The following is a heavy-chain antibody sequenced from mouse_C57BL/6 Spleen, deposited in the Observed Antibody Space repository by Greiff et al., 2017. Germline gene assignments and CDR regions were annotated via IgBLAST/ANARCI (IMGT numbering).Heavy chain of an antibody. CDR2: INPYNGGT. CDR3: ATRLRDAMDY. CDR1: GYTFTDYY. J-gene: IGHJ4*01. V-gene: IGHV1-19*01. D-gene: IGHD2-2*01. Sequence: EVQLQQSGPVLVKPGASVKMSCKASGYTFTDYYMNWVKQSHGKSLEWIGVINPYNGGTSYNQKFKGKATLTVDKSSSTAYMELNSLTSEDSAVDYCATRLRDAMDYWGQGTSVTVSS.